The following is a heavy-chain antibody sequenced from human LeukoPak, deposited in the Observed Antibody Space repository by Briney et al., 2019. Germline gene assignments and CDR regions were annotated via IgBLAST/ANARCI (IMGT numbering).Heavy chain of an antibody. V-gene: IGHV4-59*08. Sequence: SETVSLTCSVSGGSITNYYWNWIRQPPGKGLEWIGFIYYRGSSNYNPSLNSRVTISVDTSNNQFSLKLSSLTAADTAVYYCAGTHDSSGFYCGPFDIWGQGTVVTVSS. CDR2: IYYRGSS. CDR1: GGSITNYY. J-gene: IGHJ3*02. D-gene: IGHD3-22*01. CDR3: AGTHDSSGFYCGPFDI.